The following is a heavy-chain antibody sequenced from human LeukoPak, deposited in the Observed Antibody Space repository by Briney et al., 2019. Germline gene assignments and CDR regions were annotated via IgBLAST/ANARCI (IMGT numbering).Heavy chain of an antibody. J-gene: IGHJ5*02. V-gene: IGHV4-59*08. Sequence: PSETLSLTCNVSGGSISSYYWSWIRQPPGKGLEWVGYIYYSGSTNYNPSLKSRVTMSLGMSKNQFSLKLSSVTAADTAVYYCARHGSGSSLALYPWGQGTLVTVSS. CDR1: GGSISSYY. CDR2: IYYSGST. CDR3: ARHGSGSSLALYP. D-gene: IGHD3-10*01.